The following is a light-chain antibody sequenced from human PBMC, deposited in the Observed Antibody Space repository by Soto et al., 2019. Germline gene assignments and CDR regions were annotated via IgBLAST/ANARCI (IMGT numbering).Light chain of an antibody. J-gene: IGLJ1*01. V-gene: IGLV2-14*01. CDR2: DVS. CDR3: SSYTSSSTDV. Sequence: QSVLTQPASVSGSPGQSITISCTGTSSDVGVYNYVSWYQQHPGKAPKLMISDVSNRPSGVSNRFSGSKSGNTASLTISGLQAEDEADYYCSSYTSSSTDVFGTGTKVTVL. CDR1: SSDVGVYNY.